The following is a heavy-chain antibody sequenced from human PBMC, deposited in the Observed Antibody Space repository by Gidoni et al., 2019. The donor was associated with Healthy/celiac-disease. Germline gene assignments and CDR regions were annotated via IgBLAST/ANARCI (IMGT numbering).Heavy chain of an antibody. J-gene: IGHJ5*02. V-gene: IGHV3-30*18. Sequence: SSYGMHWVRQAPGKGLEWVAVISYDGSNKYYADSVKGRFTISRDNSKNTLYLQMNSLRAEDTAVYYCAKDGRLYSGYDSLGRYNWFDPWGQGTLVTVSS. CDR1: SSYG. CDR3: AKDGRLYSGYDSLGRYNWFDP. CDR2: ISYDGSNK. D-gene: IGHD5-12*01.